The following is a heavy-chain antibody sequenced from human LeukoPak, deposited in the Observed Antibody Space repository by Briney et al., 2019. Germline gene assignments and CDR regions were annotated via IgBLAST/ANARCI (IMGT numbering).Heavy chain of an antibody. Sequence: SSETLSLTCTVSGGSISSGGYYWSWIRQHPGKGLEWIGYIYYSGSTYYNPSLKSRVTISVDTSKNQFSLKLNSVTAADAAVYYCARDEDGYNRFDSWGQGTLVTVPS. D-gene: IGHD5-24*01. J-gene: IGHJ4*02. CDR1: GGSISSGGYY. V-gene: IGHV4-31*03. CDR3: ARDEDGYNRFDS. CDR2: IYYSGST.